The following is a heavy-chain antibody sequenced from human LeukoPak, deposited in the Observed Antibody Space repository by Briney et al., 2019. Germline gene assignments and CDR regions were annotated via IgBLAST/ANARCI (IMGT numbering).Heavy chain of an antibody. CDR2: IRGSGGST. V-gene: IGHV3-23*01. D-gene: IGHD1-26*01. J-gene: IGHJ4*02. CDR3: AKPTSGTAPRPLDY. Sequence: GGSLRLSCAASGFTFSSYAMSWVRQAPGKGLEWVSAIRGSGGSTYYTDSVKGRFTISRDNSKNTLFLQMNSLRPEDAAVYYCAKPTSGTAPRPLDYWGRGTLVTVSS. CDR1: GFTFSSYA.